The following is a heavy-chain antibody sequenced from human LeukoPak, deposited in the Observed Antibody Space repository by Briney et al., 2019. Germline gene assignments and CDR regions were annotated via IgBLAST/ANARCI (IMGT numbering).Heavy chain of an antibody. Sequence: GGSLRLSCAASGFSFNTYVMSWVRQAPGKGLGWVSAISRGGGTTYYADSVKGRFTISRDNSKSTLYLQMTSLRAEDTAVYYCAKTSRAYSNYDSPFDYWGQGTLVTVSS. D-gene: IGHD5-12*01. V-gene: IGHV3-23*01. CDR1: GFSFNTYV. CDR3: AKTSRAYSNYDSPFDY. CDR2: ISRGGGTT. J-gene: IGHJ4*02.